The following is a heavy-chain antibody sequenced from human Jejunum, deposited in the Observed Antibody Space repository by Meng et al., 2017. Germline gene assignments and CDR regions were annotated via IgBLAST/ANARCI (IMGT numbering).Heavy chain of an antibody. CDR1: GFTFSNSA. CDR2: ISGSDGRT. D-gene: IGHD3-16*01. Sequence: EVQLVGSGGGLVQPGGSLRLSCAASGFTFSNSAMSWVRQAPGKGLEWVSVISGSDGRTYYADSVRGRFTISRDTSKNTLYLQMISLRAEGTAVYYCAKLTSLWGQGTLVTVSS. CDR3: AKLTSL. J-gene: IGHJ4*02. V-gene: IGHV3-23*04.